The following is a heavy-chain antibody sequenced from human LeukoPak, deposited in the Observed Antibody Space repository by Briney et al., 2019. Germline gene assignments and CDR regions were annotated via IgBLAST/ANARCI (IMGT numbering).Heavy chain of an antibody. CDR2: IYHSGST. J-gene: IGHJ3*02. Sequence: PSGTLSLTCAVSGGSISSSNWWSWVRQPPGKGLEWIGEIYHSGSTNYNPSLRSRVTISVDTSKNQFSLKLTFVTAADTAVYYCACLSSNGRRAFDIWGQGTMVTVSS. CDR1: GGSISSSNW. D-gene: IGHD2-8*01. V-gene: IGHV4-4*02. CDR3: ACLSSNGRRAFDI.